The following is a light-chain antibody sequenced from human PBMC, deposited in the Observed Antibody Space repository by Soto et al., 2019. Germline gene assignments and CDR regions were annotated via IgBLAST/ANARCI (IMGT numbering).Light chain of an antibody. J-gene: IGLJ1*01. Sequence: QSVLTQPASVSGSPGQSITISCTGTSSDVGGYNYVSWYQHHPGKAPKLLIYDVSNRPSGVSNRFSGSKSDNTASLTISGLQPEDESYYYCSSYTTSNTRLLVFGTGTKLTVL. CDR2: DVS. V-gene: IGLV2-14*03. CDR1: SSDVGGYNY. CDR3: SSYTTSNTRLLV.